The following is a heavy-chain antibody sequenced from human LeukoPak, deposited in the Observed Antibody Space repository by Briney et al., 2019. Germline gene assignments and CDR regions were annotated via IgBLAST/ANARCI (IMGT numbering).Heavy chain of an antibody. J-gene: IGHJ4*02. CDR3: ARSLELITIILSPDY. D-gene: IGHD3-22*01. Sequence: GGSLRLSCAASGFTFSSYAMHWVRQAPGKGLEWVAVISYDGSNKYYADSVKGRFTISRDNAENSLSLQMNSLRAEGTAVYYCARSLELITIILSPDYWGQGTLVTVSS. CDR1: GFTFSSYA. V-gene: IGHV3-30*04. CDR2: ISYDGSNK.